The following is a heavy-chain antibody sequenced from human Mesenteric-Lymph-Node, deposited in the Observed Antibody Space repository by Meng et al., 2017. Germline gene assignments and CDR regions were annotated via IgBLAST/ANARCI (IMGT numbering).Heavy chain of an antibody. V-gene: IGHV3-23*01. CDR1: GFTFSSYA. Sequence: ETLSLTCAASGFTFSSYAMSWVRQAPGKGLEWVSAISGSGGSTYYADSVKGRFTISRDNSKNPLYLQMNSLRAEDTAVYYCAKDPDYGDYGVAEYFQHWGQGTLVTVSS. J-gene: IGHJ1*01. CDR3: AKDPDYGDYGVAEYFQH. D-gene: IGHD4-17*01. CDR2: ISGSGGST.